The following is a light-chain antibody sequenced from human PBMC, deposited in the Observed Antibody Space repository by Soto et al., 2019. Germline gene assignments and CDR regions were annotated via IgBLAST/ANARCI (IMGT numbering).Light chain of an antibody. CDR2: AVS. J-gene: IGKJ1*01. CDR3: QQYNNWPPWT. Sequence: DIQMTQSPSSLSASVGDRVTITCRASQSISSYLNWYQQKPGKAPKVLIYAVSSLQSGVPSRFSGSGSGTEFTLTISSLQSEDFAVYYCQQYNNWPPWTFGQGTKVDIK. CDR1: QSISSY. V-gene: IGKV1-39*01.